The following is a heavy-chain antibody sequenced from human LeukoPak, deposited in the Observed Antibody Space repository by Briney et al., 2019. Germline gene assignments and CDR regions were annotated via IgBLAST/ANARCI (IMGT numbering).Heavy chain of an antibody. J-gene: IGHJ3*02. CDR1: GFTFSSYS. CDR2: ISSSSSYI. D-gene: IGHD3-22*01. V-gene: IGHV3-21*01. CDR3: ARDYYYEDAFDI. Sequence: GGSLRRSCAASGFTFSSYSMNWVRQAPGKGLEWVSSISSSSSYIYYADSVKGRFTIPRDNAKNSLYLQMNSLRAEDTAVYYCARDYYYEDAFDIWGQGTMVTVSS.